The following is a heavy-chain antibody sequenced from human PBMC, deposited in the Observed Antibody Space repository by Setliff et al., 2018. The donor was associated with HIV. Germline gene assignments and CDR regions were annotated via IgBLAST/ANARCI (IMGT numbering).Heavy chain of an antibody. J-gene: IGHJ6*02. Sequence: ASVKVSCKASGYIFTNYYMHWVRQAPGQGLEWMGIINPSGGSTSYAQKFQGRVTMTRATSASTAYMELSSLRAEDTSVYYCARGDAIVIGSVYDMDVWGQGTPVTVSS. CDR2: INPSGGST. V-gene: IGHV1-46*01. D-gene: IGHD3-22*01. CDR1: GYIFTNYY. CDR3: ARGDAIVIGSVYDMDV.